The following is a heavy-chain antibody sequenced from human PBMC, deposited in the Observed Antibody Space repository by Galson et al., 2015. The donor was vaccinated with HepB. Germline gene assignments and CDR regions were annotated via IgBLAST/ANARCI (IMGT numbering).Heavy chain of an antibody. CDR2: IDPSDSQS. CDR1: RYIFANHL. CDR3: ARRRPWNREIDS. V-gene: IGHV5-10-1*01. Sequence: QSGAEVKKPGESLRISCKGSRYIFANHLIVWVRQMPGKGLEWMGRIDPSDSQSNYSPSLQGSVIISIDEYTSTAYFQWNSLKVSDTAMYYCARRRPWNREIDSWGQGTLVTVSS. J-gene: IGHJ4*02. D-gene: IGHD1-1*01.